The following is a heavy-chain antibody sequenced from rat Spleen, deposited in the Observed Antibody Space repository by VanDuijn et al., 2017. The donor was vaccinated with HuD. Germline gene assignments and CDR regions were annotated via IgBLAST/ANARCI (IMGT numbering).Heavy chain of an antibody. D-gene: IGHD5-1*01. V-gene: IGHV5-7*01. CDR1: GFTFDDYH. J-gene: IGHJ2*01. Sequence: EVQLVESGGGLVQPGRSLKLSCAASGFTFDDYHMAWVRQAPTKGLEWVASINYDGSSTYYRDSVKGRFTISRTNAINTLYLQMDSLRSEDTATYYCARQNWPFYFDYWGQGVMVTVSS. CDR3: ARQNWPFYFDY. CDR2: INYDGSST.